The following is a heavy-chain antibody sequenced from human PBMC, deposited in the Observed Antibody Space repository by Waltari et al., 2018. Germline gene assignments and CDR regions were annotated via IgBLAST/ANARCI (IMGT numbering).Heavy chain of an antibody. Sequence: QLQLQESGPGLVKPSETLSLTCTVSGGSINSSSYYWGWIRQPPGKGLEWIGSIYYSGSTYYNPSLKSRVTISVDTSKNQFSLKLSSVTAADTAVYYCARDPAMVQGVMGLDYWGQGTLVTVSS. D-gene: IGHD3-10*01. CDR3: ARDPAMVQGVMGLDY. J-gene: IGHJ4*02. V-gene: IGHV4-39*07. CDR1: GGSINSSSYY. CDR2: IYYSGST.